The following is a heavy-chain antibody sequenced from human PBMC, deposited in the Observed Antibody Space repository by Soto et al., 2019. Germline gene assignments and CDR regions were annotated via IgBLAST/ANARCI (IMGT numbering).Heavy chain of an antibody. CDR1: GFSFSDYA. CDR2: ISGSADNT. J-gene: IGHJ2*01. V-gene: IGHV3-23*01. CDR3: AKGGTTGTTNSHFWYFDL. Sequence: PWGSLRLSCKVSGFSFSDYAMTWARQTLRKGLERVSVISGSADNTFYAASVMGRFAISRDNSKNVLYLQMNSLSADDAAVYFCAKGGTTGTTNSHFWYFDLWGRVTLVTVSS. D-gene: IGHD1-1*01.